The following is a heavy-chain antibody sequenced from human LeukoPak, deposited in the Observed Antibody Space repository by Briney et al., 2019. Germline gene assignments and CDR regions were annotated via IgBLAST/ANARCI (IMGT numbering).Heavy chain of an antibody. CDR2: ISHDGNNK. D-gene: IGHD3-3*01. CDR1: GITFSSYG. CDR3: ARAYYDFWSGYLAPDDY. V-gene: IGHV3-30*03. Sequence: PGRSLRLSCAASGITFSSYGMYWVRQAPGKGLEWVAVISHDGNNKYYADSVKGRFTISRDNSKNTLYLQMNSLRAEDTAVYYCARAYYDFWSGYLAPDDYWGQGTLVTVSS. J-gene: IGHJ4*02.